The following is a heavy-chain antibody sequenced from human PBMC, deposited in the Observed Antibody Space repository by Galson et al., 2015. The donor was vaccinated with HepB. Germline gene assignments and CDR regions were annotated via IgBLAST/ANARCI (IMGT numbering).Heavy chain of an antibody. D-gene: IGHD2-21*01. V-gene: IGHV3-23*01. CDR1: GFTFSIYA. Sequence: SLRLSCAASGFTFSIYAMSWVRQAPGKGLEWVSVISGSGDNTYSADSVKGRFTISRDNSNNTLYLQCSSLRAEDTAVYYCAKHHGGHIDYGMDVWGQGTTVTVSS. CDR2: ISGSGDNT. J-gene: IGHJ6*02. CDR3: AKHHGGHIDYGMDV.